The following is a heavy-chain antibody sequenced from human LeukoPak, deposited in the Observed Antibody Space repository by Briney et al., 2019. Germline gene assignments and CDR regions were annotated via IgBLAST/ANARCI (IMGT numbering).Heavy chain of an antibody. CDR2: IIPIFGTA. CDR3: AREPTNYYDSSGYAAG. V-gene: IGHV1-69*05. Sequence: SVKVSCKASGGTFSSYAISWVRQVPGQGLEWMGGIIPIFGTANYAQKFQGRVTITTDESTSTAYMELSSLRSEDTAVYYCAREPTNYYDSSGYAAGWGQGTLVTVSS. J-gene: IGHJ4*02. CDR1: GGTFSSYA. D-gene: IGHD3-22*01.